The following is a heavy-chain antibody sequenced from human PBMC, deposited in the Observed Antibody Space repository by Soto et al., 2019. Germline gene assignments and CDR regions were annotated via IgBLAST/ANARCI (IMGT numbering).Heavy chain of an antibody. Sequence: SETLSLTCAVYGGSFSGYYWSWIRQPPGKGLEWIGEINHSGSTNYNPSLKSRGTISVDTSKNQFSLKLSSVTAADTAVYYCARGQDYDILPGYRYNWFDPWGQGTLVTVSS. CDR2: INHSGST. V-gene: IGHV4-34*01. CDR1: GGSFSGYY. J-gene: IGHJ5*02. CDR3: ARGQDYDILPGYRYNWFDP. D-gene: IGHD3-9*01.